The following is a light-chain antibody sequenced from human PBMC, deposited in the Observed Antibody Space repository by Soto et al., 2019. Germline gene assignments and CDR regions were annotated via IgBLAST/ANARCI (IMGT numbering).Light chain of an antibody. V-gene: IGKV3-20*01. CDR1: QSVITN. CDR3: QQYGSFPWT. Sequence: EIVLTQSPAPLSVSPGESPTLSCRASQSVITNLAWYQQKPGQAPRLLIYGASGRATGIPDRVSGSGSGTEFTLTISRLQPEDFEVYYCQQYGSFPWTFGQGTKVDI. J-gene: IGKJ1*01. CDR2: GAS.